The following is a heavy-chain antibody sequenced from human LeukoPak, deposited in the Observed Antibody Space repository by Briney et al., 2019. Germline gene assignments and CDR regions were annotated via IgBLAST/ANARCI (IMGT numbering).Heavy chain of an antibody. D-gene: IGHD3-3*01. V-gene: IGHV4-34*01. CDR1: GGSFSGYY. Sequence: KASETLSLTCAVYGGSFSGYYWSWIRQPPGKGLEWIGEINHSGSTNYNPSLKSRVTISVDTSKNQFSLKLSSVTAADTAVYYCARVGLGFSNPAGYWGQGTLVTVSS. CDR3: ARVGLGFSNPAGY. CDR2: INHSGST. J-gene: IGHJ4*02.